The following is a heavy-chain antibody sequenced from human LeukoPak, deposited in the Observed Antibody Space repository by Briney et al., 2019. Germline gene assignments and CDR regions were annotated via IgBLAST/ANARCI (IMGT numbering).Heavy chain of an antibody. Sequence: SETLSLTCTVSGGSISSYYWSWNRQPPGKGLEWIGYIYYSGSTNYNPSLKSRVTISVDTSKNQFSLKLSSVTAADTAVYYCAKYYDILAGGAFDIWGQGTMVTVSS. CDR3: AKYYDILAGGAFDI. CDR2: IYYSGST. V-gene: IGHV4-59*01. CDR1: GGSISSYY. D-gene: IGHD3-9*01. J-gene: IGHJ3*02.